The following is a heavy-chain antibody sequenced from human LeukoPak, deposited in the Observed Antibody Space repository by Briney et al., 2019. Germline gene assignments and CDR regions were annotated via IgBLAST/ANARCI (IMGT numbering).Heavy chain of an antibody. V-gene: IGHV1-2*02. CDR2: INPNSGGI. Sequence: ASVKASCKASGYTFTGYYIHWVRQAPGQGLEWMGWINPNSGGINYAQKFQGRVTMTRDTSISTSYMDLRGLRSDDTAVYYCARGAKSETYCPYWGQGTLVIVSS. CDR3: ARGAKSETYCPY. CDR1: GYTFTGYY. D-gene: IGHD1-26*01. J-gene: IGHJ4*02.